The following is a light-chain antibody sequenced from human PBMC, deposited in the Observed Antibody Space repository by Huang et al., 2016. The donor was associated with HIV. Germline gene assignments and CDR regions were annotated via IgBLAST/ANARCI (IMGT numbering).Light chain of an antibody. J-gene: IGKJ5*01. Sequence: DIVMTQSPDSLAVSLGERATINCKSSQSVLYSSNNKNYLAWYQQKPGQPPKLLMHWASTRESGVPDRFSGSGSGTDFTLTISSLQAEDVAVYYCQQYYSTPITFGQGTRLEIK. CDR1: QSVLYSSNNKNY. V-gene: IGKV4-1*01. CDR3: QQYYSTPIT. CDR2: WAS.